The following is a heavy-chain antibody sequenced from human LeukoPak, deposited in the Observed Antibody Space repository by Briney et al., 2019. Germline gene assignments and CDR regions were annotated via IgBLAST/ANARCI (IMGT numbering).Heavy chain of an antibody. CDR1: GYSFTSYW. D-gene: IGHD2-15*01. J-gene: IGHJ3*02. V-gene: IGHV5-51*01. CDR3: ATPARYCSGGSCYFDAFDI. Sequence: GESLKISCKGSGYSFTSYWIGWVRQMPGKGLEWVGIIYPGDSDTRYSPSFQGQVTISADKSISTAYLQWSSLKASGTAMYYCATPARYCSGGSCYFDAFDIWGQGTMVTVSS. CDR2: IYPGDSDT.